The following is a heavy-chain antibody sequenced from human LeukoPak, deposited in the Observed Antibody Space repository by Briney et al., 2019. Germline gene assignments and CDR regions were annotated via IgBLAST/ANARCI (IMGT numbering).Heavy chain of an antibody. D-gene: IGHD3-22*01. CDR1: GFTFSSYG. CDR3: AKPRNRLETSLYYCDSSGYFSPFDY. Sequence: PGGSLRLSCAASGFTFSSYGMSWVRQAPGKGLEWVSAISGSGGSTYYADSVKGRFTISRDNSKNTLYLQMNSLRAEDTAVYYCAKPRNRLETSLYYCDSSGYFSPFDYWGQGTLVTVSS. J-gene: IGHJ4*02. CDR2: ISGSGGST. V-gene: IGHV3-23*01.